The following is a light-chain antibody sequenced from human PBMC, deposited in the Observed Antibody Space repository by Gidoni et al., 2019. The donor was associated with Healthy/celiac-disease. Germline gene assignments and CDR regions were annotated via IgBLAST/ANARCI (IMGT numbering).Light chain of an antibody. CDR1: QSVSSSY. J-gene: IGKJ1*01. V-gene: IGKV3-20*01. Sequence: ETVLTQSPGPLALSPGERATLPCRASQSVSSSYLAWYQQKPGQAPKLLIYGASSRATGIPDRFSGSGSGTDFTLTISRLEPEDFAVYYCQQYGSSLWTFGRGTKVEIK. CDR2: GAS. CDR3: QQYGSSLWT.